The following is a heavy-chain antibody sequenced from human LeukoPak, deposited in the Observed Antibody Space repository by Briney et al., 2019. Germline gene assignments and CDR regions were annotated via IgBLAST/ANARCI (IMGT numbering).Heavy chain of an antibody. V-gene: IGHV4-31*03. D-gene: IGHD3-10*01. CDR1: GGSISSGGYY. CDR3: AREGPSDYGSGSYYPIDY. CDR2: IYYSGST. Sequence: PSQTLSLTCTVSGGSISSGGYYWSWIRQHPGKGLEWIGYIYYSGSTYYNPSLKSRVTISVDTSKNQFSLKLSSVTAADTAVYYCAREGPSDYGSGSYYPIDYWGQGTLVTVSS. J-gene: IGHJ4*02.